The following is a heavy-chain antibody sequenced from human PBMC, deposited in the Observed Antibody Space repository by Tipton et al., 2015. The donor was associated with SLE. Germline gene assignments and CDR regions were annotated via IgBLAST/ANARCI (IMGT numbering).Heavy chain of an antibody. CDR3: ARHGYASWSGYYHHVFDV. CDR2: IDQFGSA. CDR1: GGSITGYY. J-gene: IGHJ3*01. D-gene: IGHD3/OR15-3a*01. Sequence: GLVKPSETLSLTCIVSGGSITGYYWSWIRQPPGKRLEWIGYIDQFGSANYNPSLQSRVTISVGRSKTQFSLKLRSVSAADSAMYYCARHGYASWSGYYHHVFDVWGQGTMLTVSS. V-gene: IGHV4-59*08.